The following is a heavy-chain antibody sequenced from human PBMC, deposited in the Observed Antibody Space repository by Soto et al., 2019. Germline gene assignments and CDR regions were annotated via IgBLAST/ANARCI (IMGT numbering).Heavy chain of an antibody. CDR1: GGSISSNTYY. CDR2: SYYSGST. D-gene: IGHD2-2*02. J-gene: IGHJ3*02. CDR3: ASSWSTPGCYTERAFDI. V-gene: IGHV4-39*01. Sequence: QLQLQESGPGLVKPSETLSLSCTVSGGSISSNTYYWGWIRQPPGKGLEWIGSSYYSGSTYYNPSLKSRVTIFVDTSKDQFSLKLSSVTAADAAVYFCASSWSTPGCYTERAFDIWGQGTMVTVSS.